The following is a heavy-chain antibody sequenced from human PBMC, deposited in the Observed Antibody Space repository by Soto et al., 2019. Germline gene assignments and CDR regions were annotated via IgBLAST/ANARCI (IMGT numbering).Heavy chain of an antibody. D-gene: IGHD4-4*01. Sequence: QVQLVQSGAEVKKPGSSVKVSCKASGGTFSSYAISWVRQAPGQGLEWMGGISAYNGNTNYAQKLQGRVTMTTDTSTSTAYMELRSLRSDDTAVYYCAREVNRNSNYLFDYWGQGTLVTVSS. CDR2: ISAYNGNT. CDR3: AREVNRNSNYLFDY. CDR1: GGTFSSYA. J-gene: IGHJ4*02. V-gene: IGHV1-18*01.